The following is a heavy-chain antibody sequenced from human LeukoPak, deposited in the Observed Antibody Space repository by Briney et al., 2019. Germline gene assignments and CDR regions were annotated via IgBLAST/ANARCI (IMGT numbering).Heavy chain of an antibody. J-gene: IGHJ4*02. CDR1: GYTFTSYD. Sequence: RASVKVSCKASGYTFTSYDINWVRQATGRGLEWMGWMNPNSGNTGYAQKFQGRVTMTRNTSISTAYMELSSLRSEDTAVYYCARSFDSSGYYYHYWGQGTLVTVSS. V-gene: IGHV1-8*01. D-gene: IGHD3-22*01. CDR2: MNPNSGNT. CDR3: ARSFDSSGYYYHY.